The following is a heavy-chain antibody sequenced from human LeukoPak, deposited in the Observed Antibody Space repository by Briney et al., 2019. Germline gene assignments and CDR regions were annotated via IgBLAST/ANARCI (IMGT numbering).Heavy chain of an antibody. CDR2: ISSSSSYI. D-gene: IGHD6-19*01. V-gene: IGHV3-21*01. J-gene: IGHJ3*02. Sequence: GGSLRLSCAASGFTFSSYSMNWVRQAPGKGLEWVSSISSSSSYIYYADSVKGRFTISRDNSKNTLYLQMNSLRAEDTAVYYCAKGQGSGWYEAFDIWGQGTVVTVSS. CDR1: GFTFSSYS. CDR3: AKGQGSGWYEAFDI.